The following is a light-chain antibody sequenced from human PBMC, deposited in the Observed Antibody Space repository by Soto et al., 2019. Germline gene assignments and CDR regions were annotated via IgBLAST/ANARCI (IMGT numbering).Light chain of an antibody. V-gene: IGLV2-14*01. Sequence: QSALTQPASVSGSPGQSITISCTGTSNDVGNGYDSVSWYQHHPGKAPKLIIYEVVNRPSGVSNRFSGSKSGNTASLTISGLQAEYEADYYCSSYTTDISPYVFGTGTKLTVL. CDR2: EVV. CDR3: SSYTTDISPYV. J-gene: IGLJ1*01. CDR1: SNDVGNGYDS.